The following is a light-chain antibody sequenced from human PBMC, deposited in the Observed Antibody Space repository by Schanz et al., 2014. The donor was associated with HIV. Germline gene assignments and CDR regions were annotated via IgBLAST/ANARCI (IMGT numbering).Light chain of an antibody. Sequence: QSALTQPASVSGSPGQSVTISCTGTSSDLGSYKYVSWYQQHPGKAPKLMIFEVSYRPSGISNRFSGSKSGSTASLTISGLQAEDEADYYCTSYTSSTWVFGGGTKLTVL. CDR1: SSDLGSYKY. CDR3: TSYTSSTWV. J-gene: IGLJ3*02. CDR2: EVS. V-gene: IGLV2-14*01.